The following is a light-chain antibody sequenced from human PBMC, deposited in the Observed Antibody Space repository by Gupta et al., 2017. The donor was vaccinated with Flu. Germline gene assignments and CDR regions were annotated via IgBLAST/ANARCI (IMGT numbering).Light chain of an antibody. CDR1: SSDIGSYNY. CDR3: SSCISSSTLV. Sequence: QSALTQPASVSGSPGQSITISCTGTSSDIGSYNYVSWYQQHPGQPPKLLMYGVTNRPSGVSTRVSASKSGDTDSLTISGLQAEDEADDYCSSCISSSTLVFGGGTKLTVL. V-gene: IGLV2-14*01. J-gene: IGLJ2*01. CDR2: GVT.